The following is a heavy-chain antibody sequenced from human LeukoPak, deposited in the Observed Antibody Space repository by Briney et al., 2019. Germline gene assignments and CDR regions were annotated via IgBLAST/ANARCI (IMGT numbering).Heavy chain of an antibody. CDR2: ISGDGGST. CDR3: AKDISNYDFWSGFYT. V-gene: IGHV3-43*02. Sequence: GGSLRLSCAASGFTFDDYAMHWVRQAPGKGLEWVSLISGDGGSTYYADSVKGRFTISRDNSKDSLYLQMNSLRTEDTALYYCAKDISNYDFWSGFYTWGQGTLVTVSS. D-gene: IGHD3-3*01. J-gene: IGHJ5*02. CDR1: GFTFDDYA.